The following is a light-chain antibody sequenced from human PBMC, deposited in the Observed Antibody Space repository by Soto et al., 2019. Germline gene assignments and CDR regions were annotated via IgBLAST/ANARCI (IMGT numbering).Light chain of an antibody. CDR1: SCGVGGNNY. V-gene: IGLV2-14*01. Sequence: QSALTQPASVSGSPGQSITISCTGASCGVGGNNYVSWYQQYPGKAPKLMVCDVSNRPSGVSNRFSGSKSGNTTSLTISGLQAEDEADYYCSSFTGTSYVFGTGTKVTVL. J-gene: IGLJ1*01. CDR2: DVS. CDR3: SSFTGTSYV.